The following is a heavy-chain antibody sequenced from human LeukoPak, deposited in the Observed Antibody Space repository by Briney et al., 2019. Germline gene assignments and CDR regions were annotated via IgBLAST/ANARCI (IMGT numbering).Heavy chain of an antibody. CDR3: AREYSAGWFDP. V-gene: IGHV3-33*01. CDR1: GFTFSSYG. J-gene: IGHJ5*02. Sequence: GRSLRLSCAASGFTFSSYGMHWVRQAPGKGLEWVAVIWYDGSNKFYADSVKGRFTISRDNSKNTLYLQMNSLRAEDAAVYYCAREYSAGWFDPWGQGTLVTVSS. CDR2: IWYDGSNK. D-gene: IGHD6-13*01.